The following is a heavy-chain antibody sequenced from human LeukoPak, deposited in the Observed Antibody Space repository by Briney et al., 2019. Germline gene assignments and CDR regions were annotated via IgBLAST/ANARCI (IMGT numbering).Heavy chain of an antibody. CDR3: ARDLTVLGVYYYDSSGPSDY. Sequence: GASVKVSCKASGYTFTSYGISWVRQAPGQGLEWMGWISAYNGNTNYAQKLQGRVTMTTDTSTSTAYMELRSLRSDDTAVYYCARDLTVLGVYYYDSSGPSDYWAQGTLVTVSS. CDR2: ISAYNGNT. J-gene: IGHJ4*02. CDR1: GYTFTSYG. D-gene: IGHD3-22*01. V-gene: IGHV1-18*01.